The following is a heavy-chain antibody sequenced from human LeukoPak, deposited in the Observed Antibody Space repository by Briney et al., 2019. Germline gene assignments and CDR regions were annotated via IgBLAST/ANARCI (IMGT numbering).Heavy chain of an antibody. Sequence: GGSLRLSRAASGFTFSSYGMHWVRQAPGKGLEWVAVISYDGSNKYYADSVKGRFTISRDNAKNSLYLQMNSLRAEDTAVYYCARDGLGSSYDYWGQGTLVTVSS. CDR2: ISYDGSNK. D-gene: IGHD6-6*01. J-gene: IGHJ4*02. CDR3: ARDGLGSSYDY. V-gene: IGHV3-30*03. CDR1: GFTFSSYG.